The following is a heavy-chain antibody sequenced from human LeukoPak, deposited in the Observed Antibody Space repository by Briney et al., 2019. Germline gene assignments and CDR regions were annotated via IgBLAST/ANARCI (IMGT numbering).Heavy chain of an antibody. J-gene: IGHJ5*02. Sequence: PSETLSLTCAVYGGSFSGYYWSWIRQPPGKGLEWIGEINHSGSTNYNPSLKSRVTISVDTSKNQFSLKLSSVTAADTAVYYCARSKPLRYLDPWGQGTLVTVSS. CDR3: ARSKPLRYLDP. CDR2: INHSGST. CDR1: GGSFSGYY. D-gene: IGHD3-9*01. V-gene: IGHV4-34*01.